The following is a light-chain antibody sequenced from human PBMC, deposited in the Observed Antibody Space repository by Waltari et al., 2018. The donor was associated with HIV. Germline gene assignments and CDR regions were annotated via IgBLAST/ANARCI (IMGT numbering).Light chain of an antibody. CDR3: QQTYMTPQT. CDR2: GAP. J-gene: IGKJ5*01. Sequence: DIQMTQSPSSLSASVGDRVSITCRASQTIKNNLNWYRQTPGKAPKLLIFGAPNLQSGVPSRFTGTGSGTYFTLTVSSLQPEDFATYYCQQTYMTPQTFGQGTRLEIK. CDR1: QTIKNN. V-gene: IGKV1-39*01.